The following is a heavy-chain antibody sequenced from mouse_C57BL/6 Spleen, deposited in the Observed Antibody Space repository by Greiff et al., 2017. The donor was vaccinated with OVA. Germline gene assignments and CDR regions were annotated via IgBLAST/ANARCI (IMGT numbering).Heavy chain of an antibody. Sequence: QVQLQQPGAELVKPGASVKISCKASGYAFSSSWMNWVKQRPGKGLEWIGRIYPGDGDTNYNGKFKGKATLTADKSSSTAYMQLSSLTSEDSAVYFCARSVPFAYWGQGTLVTVSA. V-gene: IGHV1-82*01. J-gene: IGHJ3*01. CDR1: GYAFSSSW. CDR3: ARSVPFAY. CDR2: IYPGDGDT.